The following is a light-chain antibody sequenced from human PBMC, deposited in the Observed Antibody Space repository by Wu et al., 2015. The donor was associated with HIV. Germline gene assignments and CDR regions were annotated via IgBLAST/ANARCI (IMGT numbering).Light chain of an antibody. V-gene: IGKV3-15*01. CDR2: GSS. CDR1: QSLTSN. CDR3: QQYKTWPLT. Sequence: EIVMTQSPATLSVFPGDRATLSCRASQSLTSNLAWYQQRPGQAPRLLIYGSSARATGIPARFSGSGSGTEFTLTISSLQSEDSAVYYCQQYKTWPLTFGG. J-gene: IGKJ4*01.